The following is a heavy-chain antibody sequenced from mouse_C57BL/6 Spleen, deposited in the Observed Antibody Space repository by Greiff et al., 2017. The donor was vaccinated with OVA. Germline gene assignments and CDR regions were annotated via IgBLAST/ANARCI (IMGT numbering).Heavy chain of an antibody. Sequence: EVQLQQSGPELVKPGASVKISCKASGYTFTDYYMNWVKQSHGKSLEWIGDINPNNGGTSYNQKFKGKATLTVDKSSSTAYMELRSLTSEDSAVYYCARYGEYFDYWGQGTTLTVSS. CDR3: ARYGEYFDY. J-gene: IGHJ2*01. CDR1: GYTFTDYY. D-gene: IGHD1-1*01. CDR2: INPNNGGT. V-gene: IGHV1-26*01.